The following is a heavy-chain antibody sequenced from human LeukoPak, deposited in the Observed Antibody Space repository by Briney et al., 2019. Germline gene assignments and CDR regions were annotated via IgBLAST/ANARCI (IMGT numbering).Heavy chain of an antibody. D-gene: IGHD3-9*01. CDR1: GFTFSKHP. V-gene: IGHV3-23*01. CDR3: ARGDDISPGRVLDY. CDR2: INERGDIT. J-gene: IGHJ4*02. Sequence: GGSLRLSCVASGFTFSKHPMSWVRQAPGNGLELVSAINERGDITKYADSVMRRFTTSRDNSKNTLYLQMNSLRAEDTAVYYCARGDDISPGRVLDYWGRGTLVTVSS.